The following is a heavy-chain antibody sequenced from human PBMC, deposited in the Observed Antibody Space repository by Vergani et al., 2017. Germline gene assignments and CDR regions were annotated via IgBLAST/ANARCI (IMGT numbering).Heavy chain of an antibody. CDR1: GGSLSSDDFY. D-gene: IGHD2-2*01. V-gene: IGHV4-30-4*01. J-gene: IGHJ3*02. CDR2: IHYSGTT. CDR3: ARRCSTTCSTMGRAAFDI. Sequence: QLQLQESGPGLVKPSQTLSLTCTVSGGSLSSDDFYWSWIRQPPGKGLEWIGYIHYSGTTYYNSSLKSRVSMSVATSKKQFSLKMNSVTAADTAVYYCARRCSTTCSTMGRAAFDIWGQGTMVTVSS.